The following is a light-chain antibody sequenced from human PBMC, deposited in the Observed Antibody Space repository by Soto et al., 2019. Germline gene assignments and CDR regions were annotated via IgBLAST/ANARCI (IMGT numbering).Light chain of an antibody. CDR3: QVWDTNSDHYV. V-gene: IGLV3-21*02. Sequence: SYELTQPPSVSVAPGQTARIPCGGDNIESKSVHWYQQMPGQAPVLVVRDDSERPSGIPERFSGSNSGNTATMAISRVEDGDEADYYCQVWDTNSDHYVFGTGTKVTVL. CDR1: NIESKS. CDR2: DDS. J-gene: IGLJ1*01.